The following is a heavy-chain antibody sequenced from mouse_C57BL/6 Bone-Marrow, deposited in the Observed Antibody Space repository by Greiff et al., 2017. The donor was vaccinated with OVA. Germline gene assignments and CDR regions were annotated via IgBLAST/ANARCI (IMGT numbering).Heavy chain of an antibody. CDR1: GFTFSSYG. CDR3: ANNLFAY. CDR2: ISSGGSYT. J-gene: IGHJ3*01. V-gene: IGHV5-6*01. D-gene: IGHD1-3*01. Sequence: EVHLVESGGDLVKPGGSLKLSCAASGFTFSSYGMSWVRQTPDKRLEWVANISSGGSYTYYPDSVKGRFTISRDNAKNTLYLQMSSLKSEDTAMYYCANNLFAYWGQGTLVTVSA.